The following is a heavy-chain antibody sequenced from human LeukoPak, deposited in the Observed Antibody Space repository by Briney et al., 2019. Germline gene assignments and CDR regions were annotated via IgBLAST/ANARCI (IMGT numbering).Heavy chain of an antibody. D-gene: IGHD5-24*01. CDR1: GFTLSTYD. CDR2: IGGDGGTT. CDR3: AKTIPYWYFDL. V-gene: IGHV3-23*01. J-gene: IGHJ2*01. Sequence: PGGSLRLSCAASGFTLSTYDMSWVRQAPTKGLEWVSAIGGDGGTTYADSVKGRFTISRDNSKNTLYLQMNSMRAEDTAIYYCAKTIPYWYFDLWGRGTLVTVSS.